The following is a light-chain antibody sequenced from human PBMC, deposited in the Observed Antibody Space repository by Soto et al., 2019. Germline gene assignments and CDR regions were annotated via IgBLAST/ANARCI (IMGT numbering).Light chain of an antibody. CDR3: QSYDSSLSGSV. CDR2: GNS. J-gene: IGLJ3*02. CDR1: SSNIGAGYD. V-gene: IGLV1-40*01. Sequence: QSVLTQPPSVSGAPGQRVTISCTGSSSNIGAGYDVHWYQQLPGTAPKLLIYGNSNRPSGVPDRFSGSKSGTSASLAITGLQAEDEADYYRQSYDSSLSGSVFGGGTTLTVL.